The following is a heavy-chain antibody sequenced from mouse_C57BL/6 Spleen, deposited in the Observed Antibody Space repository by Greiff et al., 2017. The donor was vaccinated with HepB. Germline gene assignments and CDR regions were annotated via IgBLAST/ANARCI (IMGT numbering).Heavy chain of an antibody. Sequence: EVQLQQSGPELVKPGASVKISCKASGYSFTGYYMNWVKQSPEKSLEWIGEINPSTGGTTYNQKFKAKATLTVDKSSSTAYMQLKSLTSEDSAVYYCARDGSSYGFAYWGQGTLVTVSA. D-gene: IGHD1-1*01. J-gene: IGHJ3*01. V-gene: IGHV1-42*01. CDR2: INPSTGGT. CDR3: ARDGSSYGFAY. CDR1: GYSFTGYY.